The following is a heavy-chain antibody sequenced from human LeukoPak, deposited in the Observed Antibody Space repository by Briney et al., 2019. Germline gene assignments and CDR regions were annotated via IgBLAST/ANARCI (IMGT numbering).Heavy chain of an antibody. CDR3: ARVDYYDSSGSLYYFDY. V-gene: IGHV1-2*02. D-gene: IGHD3-22*01. CDR2: INPNSGGT. J-gene: IGHJ4*02. Sequence: ASVKVSCKASGYTFTGYYMHWVRQAPGQGLEWMGWINPNSGGTNYAHKFQGRVTMTRDTSISTAYMELSRLRSDDTAVYYCARVDYYDSSGSLYYFDYWGQGTLVTVSS. CDR1: GYTFTGYY.